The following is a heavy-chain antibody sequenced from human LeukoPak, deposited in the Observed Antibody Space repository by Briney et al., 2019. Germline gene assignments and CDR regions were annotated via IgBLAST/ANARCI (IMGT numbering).Heavy chain of an antibody. CDR1: GYTFTSYG. J-gene: IGHJ6*03. CDR2: IYSGGST. D-gene: IGHD6-13*01. V-gene: IGHV3-53*01. Sequence: SCKASGYTFTSYGISWVRQAPGKGLEWVSVIYSGGSTYYADSVKGRFTISRDNSKNTLYLQMNSLRAEDTAVYYCARVQLVHYYYYYYMDVWGKGTTVTISS. CDR3: ARVQLVHYYYYYYMDV.